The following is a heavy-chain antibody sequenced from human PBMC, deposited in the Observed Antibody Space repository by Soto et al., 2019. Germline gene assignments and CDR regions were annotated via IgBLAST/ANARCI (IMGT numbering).Heavy chain of an antibody. CDR3: ARDFYDILTGYYPDY. Sequence: ASVEVSCKASGYTFASYGSSWVRQAPGQGLEWMGWISAYNGNTNYAQKLQGRVTMTTDTSTSTAYMELRGLRSDDTAVYYCARDFYDILTGYYPDYWGQGTQVTVSS. CDR2: ISAYNGNT. D-gene: IGHD3-9*01. J-gene: IGHJ4*02. CDR1: GYTFASYG. V-gene: IGHV1-18*01.